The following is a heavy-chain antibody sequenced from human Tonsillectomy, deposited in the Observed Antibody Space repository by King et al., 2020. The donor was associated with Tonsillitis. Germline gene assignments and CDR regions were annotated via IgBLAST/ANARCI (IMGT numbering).Heavy chain of an antibody. J-gene: IGHJ3*02. Sequence: VQLVESGGGVVQPGGSLRLSCTASGFTFSTYGMHWVRQAPGKGLEWVAFIRYDGSNKYYVDSVKGRFTISRDNSKNTLYLQMNSLRAEDTAAYYCVAPRSGDSYGFDAFDIWAQGTMVTVSS. D-gene: IGHD5-18*01. CDR3: VAPRSGDSYGFDAFDI. CDR1: GFTFSTYG. CDR2: IRYDGSNK. V-gene: IGHV3-30*02.